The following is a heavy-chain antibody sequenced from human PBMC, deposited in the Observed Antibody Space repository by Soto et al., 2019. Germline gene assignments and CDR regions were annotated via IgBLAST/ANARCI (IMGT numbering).Heavy chain of an antibody. D-gene: IGHD3-10*01. CDR3: ARQIRITMVRGIDY. CDR2: IYYSGST. J-gene: IGHJ4*02. V-gene: IGHV4-30-4*01. Sequence: QVQLQESGPGLVKPSQTLSLTCTVSGGSISSGDYYWSWIREPPGKGLEWIGYIYYSGSTYYNTSLKSRVTISVVTSKNQFSLKLSSVTAADTAVYYCARQIRITMVRGIDYWGQGTLVTVSS. CDR1: GGSISSGDYY.